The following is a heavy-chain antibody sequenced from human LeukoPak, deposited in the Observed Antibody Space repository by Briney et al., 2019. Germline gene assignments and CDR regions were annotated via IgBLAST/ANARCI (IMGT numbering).Heavy chain of an antibody. Sequence: PGGSLRLSCAASGFTFSSYGMHWVRQAPGKGLEWVAFIRYDGSNKYYADYVKGRFTISRDNSKNTLYLQMNSLRAEDTAVYYCAKGGIPRYGSGSFPHYFDYWGQGTLVTVSS. V-gene: IGHV3-30*02. CDR3: AKGGIPRYGSGSFPHYFDY. J-gene: IGHJ4*02. CDR1: GFTFSSYG. D-gene: IGHD3-10*01. CDR2: IRYDGSNK.